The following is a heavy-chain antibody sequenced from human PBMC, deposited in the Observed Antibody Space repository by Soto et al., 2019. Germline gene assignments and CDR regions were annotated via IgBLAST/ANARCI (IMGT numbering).Heavy chain of an antibody. Sequence: SETLSLTCTVSGGSISSGGYYWSWIRQHPGKGLEWIGYIYYSGRTDYNPSLKSRVTISVDTSKNHFSLKLSSVTPADTAVYYCARARFCTSTSCYHYFDFWGQGTLVTVSS. CDR2: IYYSGRT. CDR1: GGSISSGGYY. V-gene: IGHV4-61*03. CDR3: ARARFCTSTSCYHYFDF. D-gene: IGHD2-2*01. J-gene: IGHJ4*02.